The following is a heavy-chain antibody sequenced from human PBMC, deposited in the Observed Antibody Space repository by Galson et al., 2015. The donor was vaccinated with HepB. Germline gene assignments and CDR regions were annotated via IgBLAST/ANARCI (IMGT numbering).Heavy chain of an antibody. Sequence: SLRLSCAVSGVTFSSYGMHWVRQAPGKGLEWVAVISYDGSNKYYADSVKGRFTISRDNSKNTIYIEMNRLSAEDTATYYCARDRRVEVVVAATLDCWGQGTLLTVSS. V-gene: IGHV3-30*03. CDR1: GVTFSSYG. J-gene: IGHJ4*02. D-gene: IGHD2-15*01. CDR3: ARDRRVEVVVAATLDC. CDR2: ISYDGSNK.